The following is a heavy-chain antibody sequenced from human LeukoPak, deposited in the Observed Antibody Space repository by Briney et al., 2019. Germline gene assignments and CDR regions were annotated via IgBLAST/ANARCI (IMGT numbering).Heavy chain of an antibody. CDR1: GFTFSSYE. CDR3: ASTPRWLQLDMMNY. CDR2: ISSSGNSI. D-gene: IGHD5-24*01. J-gene: IGHJ4*02. V-gene: IGHV3-48*03. Sequence: TGGSLRFSCAASGFTFSSYEMNWVRQAPGKGLEWISYISSSGNSIYYADSVKGRFTISRDNAKNSLYLQMNSLRAEDTAVYYCASTPRWLQLDMMNYWGQGTLVTVSS.